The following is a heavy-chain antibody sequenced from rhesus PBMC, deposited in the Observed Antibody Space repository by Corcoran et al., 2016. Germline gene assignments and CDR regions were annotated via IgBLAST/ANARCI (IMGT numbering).Heavy chain of an antibody. Sequence: QVQLQESGPGLVKPSETLSLSCAVSGVSSNSYNWWTWLRQPPGRGLEWIGNIGGSVGGTYYNPSLKSRVTISKDTSNNQFSLKVNSVTAADTAVYFCAGHGMPVEAPDHWGQGVLVTVSS. D-gene: IGHD1-44*02. J-gene: IGHJ4*01. CDR3: AGHGMPVEAPDH. CDR1: GVSSNSYNW. CDR2: IGGSVGGT. V-gene: IGHV4-65*02.